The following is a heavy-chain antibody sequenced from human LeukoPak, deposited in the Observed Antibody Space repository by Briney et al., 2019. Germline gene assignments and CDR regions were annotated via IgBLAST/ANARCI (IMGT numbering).Heavy chain of an antibody. CDR3: ARAGWFGELLYSTLSYYYGMDV. V-gene: IGHV1-69*04. D-gene: IGHD3-10*01. J-gene: IGHJ6*02. CDR1: GGTFSSYA. Sequence: SVKVSCKASGGTFSSYAISWVRQAPGQGLEWMGRIIPILGIANYAQKFQGRVTITADKSTSTAYMELSSLRSEDTAVYYCARAGWFGELLYSTLSYYYGMDVWGQGTTVTVSS. CDR2: IIPILGIA.